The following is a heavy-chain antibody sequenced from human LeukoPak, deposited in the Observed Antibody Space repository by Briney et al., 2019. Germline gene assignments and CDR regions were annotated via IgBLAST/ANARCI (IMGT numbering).Heavy chain of an antibody. CDR3: AKSRRYSGYVRDYYYYGMDV. J-gene: IGHJ6*02. D-gene: IGHD5-12*01. CDR1: GFTFSSYG. Sequence: GGSLRLSCAASGFTFSSYGMHWVRQAPGKGLEWVAVISYDGSNKYYADSVEGRFTISRDNSKNTLYPQMNSLRAEDTAVYYCAKSRRYSGYVRDYYYYGMDVWGQGTTVTVSS. CDR2: ISYDGSNK. V-gene: IGHV3-30*18.